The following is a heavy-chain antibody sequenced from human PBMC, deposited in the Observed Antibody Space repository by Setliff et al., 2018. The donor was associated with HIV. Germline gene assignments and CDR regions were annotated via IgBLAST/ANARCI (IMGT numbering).Heavy chain of an antibody. CDR2: MYSSGNS. Sequence: SETLSLTCGVSGDSVSGYYWIWIRQSPGKGLEWIGYMYSSGNSNYNPSLKSRVTMSVDTSNNQFSLNLTSVTAADTAVYYCASRVYYYDSNNFLREEGFDPWGQGTLVTVSS. CDR1: GDSVSGYY. CDR3: ASRVYYYDSNNFLREEGFDP. V-gene: IGHV4-59*08. J-gene: IGHJ5*02. D-gene: IGHD3-22*01.